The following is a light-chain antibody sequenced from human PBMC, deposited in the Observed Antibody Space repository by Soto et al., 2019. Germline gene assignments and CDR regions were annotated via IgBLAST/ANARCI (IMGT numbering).Light chain of an antibody. Sequence: EIVLTQSPATLSLSPGERATLSCRASQSVSSYLAWYQQKPGQAPRLLIYDASNRATGIPARFSGSGSGTDFTLTISSLEPEDCAFYYCQQRSNWPPFTCGPGTKVDIK. J-gene: IGKJ3*01. V-gene: IGKV3-11*01. CDR2: DAS. CDR1: QSVSSY. CDR3: QQRSNWPPFT.